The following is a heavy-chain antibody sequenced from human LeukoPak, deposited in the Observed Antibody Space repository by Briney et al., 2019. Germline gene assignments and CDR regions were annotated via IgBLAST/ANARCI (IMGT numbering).Heavy chain of an antibody. V-gene: IGHV1-3*01. Sequence: GASVKVSCKASGYTFTSYAMHWVRQAPGQRLEWMGWINAGNGNTKYSQKFQGRVAITRDTSASTAYMELSSLRSEDTAVYYCAGGRPIGGVIPYNWFDPWGQGTLVTVSS. CDR2: INAGNGNT. J-gene: IGHJ5*02. CDR1: GYTFTSYA. D-gene: IGHD3-16*02. CDR3: AGGRPIGGVIPYNWFDP.